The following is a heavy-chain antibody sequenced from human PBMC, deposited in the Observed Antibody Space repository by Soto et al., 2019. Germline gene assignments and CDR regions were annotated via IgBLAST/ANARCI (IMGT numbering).Heavy chain of an antibody. Sequence: QVQLVQSGAEVKKPGASVKVSCKASGYTFTSYDINWVRQATGQGLEWMGWMNPNSGNTGYAQKFQGRVTMTRNTSTTPAYMELSSLRSEDTAVYYCARGDNFYYGMEVWGQGTTVTVSS. CDR1: GYTFTSYD. D-gene: IGHD3-9*01. CDR3: ARGDNFYYGMEV. CDR2: MNPNSGNT. V-gene: IGHV1-8*01. J-gene: IGHJ6*02.